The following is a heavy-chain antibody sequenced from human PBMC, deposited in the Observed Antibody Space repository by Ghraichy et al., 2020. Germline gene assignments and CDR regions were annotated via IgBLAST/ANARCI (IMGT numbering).Heavy chain of an antibody. CDR3: AQDLVDFWSGDSDLRLSNLRLYAMDV. CDR2: ISGSGGSL. J-gene: IGHJ6*02. V-gene: IGHV3-23*01. D-gene: IGHD3-3*01. CDR1: GITFSEYA. Sequence: GGSLRLSCAASGITFSEYAMNWVRQAPGEGLEWVSTISGSGGSLFYADSAKGRFFVSRDNSKNMLDLHLNRLRVEDTAVYYCAQDLVDFWSGDSDLRLSNLRLYAMDVWGQGATVTVSS.